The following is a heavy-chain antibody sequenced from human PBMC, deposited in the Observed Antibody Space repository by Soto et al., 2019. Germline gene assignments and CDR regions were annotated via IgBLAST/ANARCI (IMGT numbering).Heavy chain of an antibody. CDR1: GDSVGSGNYY. Sequence: SETLALTCTVPGDSVGSGNYYGSWIRQPPGKGLEWIGYIQASGSTNYNPSLKSRVYISVDTSKNQFSLMLTSVTAADKATYYCMRTNSRGHCAAWYWGQGTLDTVS. V-gene: IGHV4-61*01. CDR3: MRTNSRGHCAAWY. CDR2: IQASGST. D-gene: IGHD2-21*02. J-gene: IGHJ4*02.